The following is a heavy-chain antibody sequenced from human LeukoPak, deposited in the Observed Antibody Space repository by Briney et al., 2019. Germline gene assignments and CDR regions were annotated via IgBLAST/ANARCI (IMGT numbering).Heavy chain of an antibody. CDR2: INPSGGST. Sequence: ASVKVSCKAPGYTFTSYYMHWVRQAPGQGLEWMGIINPSGGSTSYAQKFQGRVTMTRDMSTSTVYMELSSLRSEDTAVYYCARDQYGGPRAFDYWGQGTLVTVSS. J-gene: IGHJ4*02. V-gene: IGHV1-46*01. D-gene: IGHD4/OR15-4a*01. CDR3: ARDQYGGPRAFDY. CDR1: GYTFTSYY.